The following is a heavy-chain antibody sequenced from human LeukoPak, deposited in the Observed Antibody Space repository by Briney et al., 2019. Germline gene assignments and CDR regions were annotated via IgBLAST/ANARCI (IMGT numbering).Heavy chain of an antibody. CDR2: IIPILGIA. V-gene: IGHV1-69*04. D-gene: IGHD3-10*01. CDR1: GGTFSSYA. J-gene: IGHJ5*02. Sequence: ASVKVSFKASGGTFSSYAISWVRQAPGQGLEWMGRIIPILGIANYAQKFQGRVTITADKSTSTAYMELSSLRSEATAVYYCARDSGYYGSGSYRDNWFDPWGQGTLVTVSS. CDR3: ARDSGYYGSGSYRDNWFDP.